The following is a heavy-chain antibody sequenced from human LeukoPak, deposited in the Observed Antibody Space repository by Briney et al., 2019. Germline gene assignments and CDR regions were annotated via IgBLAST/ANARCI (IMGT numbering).Heavy chain of an antibody. J-gene: IGHJ4*02. CDR1: GFTFSSYS. V-gene: IGHV3-48*01. D-gene: IGHD4/OR15-4a*01. Sequence: PGGSLRLSCAASGFTFSSYSMNWVRQAPGKGLEWVSYIEYSSSSIYYADSVKGRFTISRDNSKNTLYLQMNSLRAEDTAVYYCARRAGAYSHPYDYWGQGTLVTVSS. CDR3: ARRAGAYSHPYDY. CDR2: IEYSSSSI.